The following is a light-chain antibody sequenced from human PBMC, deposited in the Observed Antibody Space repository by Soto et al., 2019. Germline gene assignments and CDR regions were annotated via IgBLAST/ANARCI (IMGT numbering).Light chain of an antibody. CDR2: DAS. Sequence: DIQMPQSPSSLSASVGDRVTITCQASQDISNYLNWYQQKPGKAPKLLIYDASNLETGVPSRFSGSGSWTDFTFTISSLQPEDIATDYCQQYDNRPRTFGQGTKLEIK. J-gene: IGKJ2*01. CDR3: QQYDNRPRT. CDR1: QDISNY. V-gene: IGKV1-33*01.